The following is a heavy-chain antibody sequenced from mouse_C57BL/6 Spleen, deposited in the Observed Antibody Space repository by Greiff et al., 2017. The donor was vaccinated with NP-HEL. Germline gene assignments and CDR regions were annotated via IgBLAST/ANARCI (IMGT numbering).Heavy chain of an antibody. D-gene: IGHD1-1*01. CDR1: GFNITNTY. J-gene: IGHJ4*01. V-gene: IGHV14-3*01. Sequence: VQLQQSVAELVRPGASVKLSCTASGFNITNTYMHWVKQRPEQGLEWIGRIDPANGNTKYAPKFQGKATITADTSSNTAYLQLSSLTSEDTAIYYCARGLDYGSRGELYYAMDYWGQGTSVTVSS. CDR3: ARGLDYGSRGELYYAMDY. CDR2: IDPANGNT.